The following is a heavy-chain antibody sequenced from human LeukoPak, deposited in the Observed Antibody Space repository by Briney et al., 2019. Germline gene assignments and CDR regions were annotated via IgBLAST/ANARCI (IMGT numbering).Heavy chain of an antibody. V-gene: IGHV3-7*01. Sequence: PGGSLRLSCAASGFTFSSYWMSWVRQAPGKGLEWVANIKQDGSEKYYADSVKGRFTISRDNSKNTLYLQMNSLRAEDTAVYYCAKDRMERYGGIDYWGQGTLVTVSS. CDR3: AKDRMERYGGIDY. CDR2: IKQDGSEK. CDR1: GFTFSSYW. J-gene: IGHJ4*02. D-gene: IGHD4-23*01.